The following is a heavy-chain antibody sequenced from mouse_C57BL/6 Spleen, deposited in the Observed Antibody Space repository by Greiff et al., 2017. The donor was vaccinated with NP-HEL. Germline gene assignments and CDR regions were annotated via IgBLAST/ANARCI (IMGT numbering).Heavy chain of an antibody. CDR3: AREDYYDYDEAWFAY. V-gene: IGHV5-4*01. D-gene: IGHD2-4*01. Sequence: EVQLVESGGGLVKPGGSLKLSCAASGFTFSSYAMSWVRQTPEKRLEWVATISDGGSYTYYPDNVKGRFTISRDNAKNNLYLQMSHLKSEDTAMYYCAREDYYDYDEAWFAYWGQGTLVTVSA. CDR1: GFTFSSYA. CDR2: ISDGGSYT. J-gene: IGHJ3*01.